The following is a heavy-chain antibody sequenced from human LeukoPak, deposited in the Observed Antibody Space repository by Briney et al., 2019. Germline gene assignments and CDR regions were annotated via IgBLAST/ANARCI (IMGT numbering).Heavy chain of an antibody. V-gene: IGHV3-23*01. J-gene: IGHJ4*01. CDR3: AGSGSPVY. CDR2: ITGNGAST. Sequence: GGSLRLSCAASGVTFRSYDRNWVRQAPGKGLEWVSSITGNGASTNYADSVRGGFTISRDTSKNTSYLQMNILRAEETAVYYCAGSGSPVYWGEEGLGTVSS. D-gene: IGHD1-26*01. CDR1: GVTFRSYD.